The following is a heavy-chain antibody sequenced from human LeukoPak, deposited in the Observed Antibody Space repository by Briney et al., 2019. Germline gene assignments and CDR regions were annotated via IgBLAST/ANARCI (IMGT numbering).Heavy chain of an antibody. D-gene: IGHD6-19*01. V-gene: IGHV3-7*01. Sequence: GGSLRLSCAASGFTFSSYWMSWVRQAPGKGLEWVANINQHGSEKYYVDSVKGRFTISRDNAKNSLYLHMNSLGAEDTAVYYCARGFYSSGCNWGQGTLVTVSS. J-gene: IGHJ4*02. CDR2: INQHGSEK. CDR3: ARGFYSSGCN. CDR1: GFTFSSYW.